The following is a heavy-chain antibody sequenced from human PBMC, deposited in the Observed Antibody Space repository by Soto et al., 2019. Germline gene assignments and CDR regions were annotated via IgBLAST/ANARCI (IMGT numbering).Heavy chain of an antibody. D-gene: IGHD3-22*01. CDR3: ARDPPNYDSSGYALLWDY. CDR1: GYTFTSYY. V-gene: IGHV1-46*01. CDR2: INPSGGST. J-gene: IGHJ4*02. Sequence: QVQLVQSGAEVKKPGASVKVSCKASGYTFTSYYMHWVRQAPGQGLEWMGIINPSGGSTSYAQKFQGRVTMTRETSTSTVYMELSSLRSEDTAVYYCARDPPNYDSSGYALLWDYWGQGTLVTVSS.